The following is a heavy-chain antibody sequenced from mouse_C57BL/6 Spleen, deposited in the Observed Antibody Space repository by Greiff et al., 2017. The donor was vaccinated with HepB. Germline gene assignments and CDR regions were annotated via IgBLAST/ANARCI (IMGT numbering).Heavy chain of an antibody. CDR2: IDPSDSET. Sequence: QVQLQQPGAELVRPGSSVKLSCKASGYTFTSYWMHWVKQRPIQGLEWIGNIDPSDSETHYNQKFKDKATLTVDKSSSTAYMQLSSLTSEDSAVYYGARGGRDWYFDVWGTGTTVTVSS. CDR3: ARGGRDWYFDV. D-gene: IGHD3-3*01. V-gene: IGHV1-52*01. J-gene: IGHJ1*03. CDR1: GYTFTSYW.